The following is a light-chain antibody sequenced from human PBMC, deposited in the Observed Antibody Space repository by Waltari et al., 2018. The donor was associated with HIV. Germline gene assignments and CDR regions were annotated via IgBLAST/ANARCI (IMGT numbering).Light chain of an antibody. CDR2: RND. CDR1: SSNIGANC. Sequence: QSQLTQPPSISGAPGQRVAISCSGTSSNIGANCVYWYQQFPGMAPRLPIYRNDPRPSGIPDRVSSSKSGTSASLAISGLRAEDEADYYCATWDDRLSAWLFGGGTKLTVL. J-gene: IGLJ2*01. CDR3: ATWDDRLSAWL. V-gene: IGLV1-47*01.